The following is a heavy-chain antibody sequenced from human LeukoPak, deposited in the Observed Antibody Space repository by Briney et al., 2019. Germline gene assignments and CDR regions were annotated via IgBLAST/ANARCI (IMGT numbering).Heavy chain of an antibody. CDR1: GGSFSGYY. Sequence: SEALSLTCAVYGGSFSGYYWSWIRQPPGKGLEWIGEINHSGSTNYNPSLKSRVTISVDTSKNQFSLKLSSVTAADTAVYYCARDDTVAARPGRFDSWGQGTLVTVSS. CDR2: INHSGST. CDR3: ARDDTVAARPGRFDS. J-gene: IGHJ4*02. V-gene: IGHV4-34*01. D-gene: IGHD6-6*01.